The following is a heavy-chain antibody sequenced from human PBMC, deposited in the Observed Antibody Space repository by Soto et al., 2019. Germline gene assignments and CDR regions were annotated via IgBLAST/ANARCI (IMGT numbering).Heavy chain of an antibody. D-gene: IGHD3-3*02. V-gene: IGHV2-5*02. CDR3: AHRSSISLFDY. CDR2: IYWDDNK. J-gene: IGHJ4*02. CDR1: GFSLSTTGVG. Sequence: QITLKESGPTLVQPTQTLTLTCAFSGFSLSTTGVGVGWIRQPPGKALEWLVVIYWDDNKRYSPSLKTRLTITKDTSKNQVVLTMANMDPVDTATYDCAHRSSISLFDYWGQGALVTVSS.